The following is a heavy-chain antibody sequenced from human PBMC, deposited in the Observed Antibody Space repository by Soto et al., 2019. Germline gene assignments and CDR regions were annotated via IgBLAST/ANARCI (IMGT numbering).Heavy chain of an antibody. D-gene: IGHD2-8*01. J-gene: IGHJ3*02. CDR2: MNPNSGNT. Sequence: ASVKVSCKASGYTFTSYGINWVRQATGQGLEWMGWMNPNSGNTGYAQKFQGRVTMTRNTPISTAYMELSSLRSEDTAVYYCVVRMVYASDAFDIWGQGTMVTVSS. CDR3: VVRMVYASDAFDI. V-gene: IGHV1-8*01. CDR1: GYTFTSYG.